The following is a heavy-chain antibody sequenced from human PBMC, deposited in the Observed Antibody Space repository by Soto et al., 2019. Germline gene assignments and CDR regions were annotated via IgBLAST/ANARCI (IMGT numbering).Heavy chain of an antibody. V-gene: IGHV3-30*18. J-gene: IGHJ1*01. CDR3: AKCVSVPGTYFQH. Sequence: QVQLVESGGGVVQPGRSLRLSCAASGFTFSSYGMHWVRQAPGKGLEWVAVISYDGSNEYYGDSVKGRFTIYRDNSKNTLYLKMNSLRAEDTAMYYCAKCVSVPGTYFQHWGQGTLVTVSS. CDR2: ISYDGSNE. D-gene: IGHD6-19*01. CDR1: GFTFSSYG.